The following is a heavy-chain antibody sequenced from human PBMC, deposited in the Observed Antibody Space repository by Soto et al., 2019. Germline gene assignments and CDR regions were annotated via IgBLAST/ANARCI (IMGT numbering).Heavy chain of an antibody. V-gene: IGHV1-8*01. CDR2: MNPNSGNT. J-gene: IGHJ6*03. D-gene: IGHD3-9*01. Sequence: SVKVSCKASGYTFTSYDINWVRQATGQGLEWMGWMNPNSGNTGYAQKFQGRVTMTRNTSISTAYMELSSLRSEDTAVYYCARGLGRYYDILTGYYTGDYYYYYMDVWGKGTTVTVSS. CDR3: ARGLGRYYDILTGYYTGDYYYYYMDV. CDR1: GYTFTSYD.